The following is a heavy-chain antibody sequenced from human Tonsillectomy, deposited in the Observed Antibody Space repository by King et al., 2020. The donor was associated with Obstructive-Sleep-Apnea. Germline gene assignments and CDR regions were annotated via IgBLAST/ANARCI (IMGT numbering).Heavy chain of an antibody. Sequence: LQLQESGPGLVKSSETLSLTCTVSRYSISSGYDWGWIRQPPGKGLEWIGNIYHSGITPYNPSLKSRVTISVDTSKNQFSLKLNSVTAADTAVYYCARGRTQFDYWGQGTLVTVSS. CDR2: IYHSGIT. CDR3: ARGRTQFDY. V-gene: IGHV4-38-2*02. J-gene: IGHJ4*02. D-gene: IGHD3/OR15-3a*01. CDR1: RYSISSGYD.